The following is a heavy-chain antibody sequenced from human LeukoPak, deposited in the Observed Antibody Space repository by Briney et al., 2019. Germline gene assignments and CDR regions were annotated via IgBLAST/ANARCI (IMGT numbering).Heavy chain of an antibody. Sequence: LETLSLTCAVYGGSFSGYYWSWIRQLPGKGLEWIGEINHSGSTYYNPSLKSRVTISVDSSKNQFSLKLTSVTAADTAVYYCATLGEYYDSSGYYYNWGQGTLVTVSS. D-gene: IGHD3-22*01. CDR2: INHSGST. J-gene: IGHJ4*02. CDR1: GGSFSGYY. V-gene: IGHV4-34*01. CDR3: ATLGEYYDSSGYYYN.